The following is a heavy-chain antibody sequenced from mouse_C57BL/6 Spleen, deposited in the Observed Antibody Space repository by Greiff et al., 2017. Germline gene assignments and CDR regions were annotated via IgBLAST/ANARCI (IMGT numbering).Heavy chain of an antibody. J-gene: IGHJ2*01. D-gene: IGHD1-1*01. CDR1: GYTFTSYW. Sequence: QVQLQQPGAELVRPGSSVKLSCKASGYTFTSYWMHWVKQRPIQGLEWIGNIDPSDSETPYNQKFKDKATLTLDKSSSTAYMQLSSLTSEDSAVYYWAIGFHYYGSSYYCDYWGQGTTLTVSS. V-gene: IGHV1-52*01. CDR3: AIGFHYYGSSYYCDY. CDR2: IDPSDSET.